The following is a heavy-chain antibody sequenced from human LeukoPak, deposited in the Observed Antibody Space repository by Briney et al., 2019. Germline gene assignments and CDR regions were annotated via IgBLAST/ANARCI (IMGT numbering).Heavy chain of an antibody. CDR1: GGSISSGGYY. Sequence: PSQTLSLTCTVSGGSISSGGYYWSWIRQHPGKGLEWIGYVYYSGSTYYNPSLKSRVTISVDPSENQFSLKLSSVTAADTAVYYCARDSHGYSSSSHLGYWGQGTLATVSS. CDR2: VYYSGST. CDR3: ARDSHGYSSSSHLGY. J-gene: IGHJ4*02. D-gene: IGHD6-6*01. V-gene: IGHV4-31*03.